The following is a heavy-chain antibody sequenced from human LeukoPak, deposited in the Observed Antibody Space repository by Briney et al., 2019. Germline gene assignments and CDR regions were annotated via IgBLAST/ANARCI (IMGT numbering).Heavy chain of an antibody. J-gene: IGHJ3*02. CDR3: AREVRFLEWLPIYAFDI. D-gene: IGHD3-3*01. CDR1: GGSISSSSYY. V-gene: IGHV4-39*07. Sequence: PSETLSLTCTVSGGSISSSSYYWGWIRQPPGKGLEWIGSIYYSGSTYYNPSLKSRVTISVDTSKNQFSLKLSSVTAADTAVYYCAREVRFLEWLPIYAFDIWGQGTMVTVSS. CDR2: IYYSGST.